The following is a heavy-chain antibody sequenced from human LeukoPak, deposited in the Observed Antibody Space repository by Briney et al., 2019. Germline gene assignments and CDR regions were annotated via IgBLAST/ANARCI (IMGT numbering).Heavy chain of an antibody. J-gene: IGHJ5*02. V-gene: IGHV3-23*01. CDR3: AKDLGGYYDFWSGYHNWFDT. CDR2: ISGSGGST. D-gene: IGHD3-3*01. CDR1: GFTFSSYA. Sequence: GGSLRLSCAASGFTFSSYAMSWVRQAPGKGLEWVSAISGSGGSTYYADSVKGRFTTSRDNSKDTLYLQMNSLRAEDTAVYYFAKDLGGYYDFWSGYHNWFDTWGQGTLVTVSS.